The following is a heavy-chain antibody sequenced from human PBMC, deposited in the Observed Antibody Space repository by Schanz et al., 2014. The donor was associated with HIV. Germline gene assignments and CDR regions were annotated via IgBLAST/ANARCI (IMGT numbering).Heavy chain of an antibody. CDR2: ISGSGGST. CDR3: AKPEYDSRGNSQSHFDY. V-gene: IGHV3-23*01. CDR1: GFTFSSYA. D-gene: IGHD3-22*01. Sequence: QLLESGGGLVQPGGLLRLSCAASGFTFSSYAMNWVRQAPGKGLEWVSAISGSGGSTYYADSVKGRFTISRDNSKNTLYLQMNSLRAEDTAVYYCAKPEYDSRGNSQSHFDYWGQGTLVTVSS. J-gene: IGHJ4*02.